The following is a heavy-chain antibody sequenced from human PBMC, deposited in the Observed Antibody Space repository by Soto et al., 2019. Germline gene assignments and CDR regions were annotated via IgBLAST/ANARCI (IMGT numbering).Heavy chain of an antibody. Sequence: PSETLSLTSTVSGGSMSHYHWCWIRQSPGKGLEFIGYTHDSGIINYNPSLMSRVTISLDTSKNQFSLKLTSVTAADTAVYYCARASKLIYCSSTSCLHYYYYMDVWGKGTTVTVSS. J-gene: IGHJ6*03. CDR1: GGSMSHYH. CDR2: THDSGII. V-gene: IGHV4-59*12. D-gene: IGHD2-2*01. CDR3: ARASKLIYCSSTSCLHYYYYMDV.